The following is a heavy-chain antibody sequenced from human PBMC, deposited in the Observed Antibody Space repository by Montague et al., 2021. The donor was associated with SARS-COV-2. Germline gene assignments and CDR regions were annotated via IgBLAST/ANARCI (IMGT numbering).Heavy chain of an antibody. CDR3: ARIPVGSKYYFDF. Sequence: CAISGDSVSSNIATWNWIRQSPSRGLEWLGRTYYRSKWYNDYAEXVKSRITIDPDTSKHQFSLHLNSVTPEDTDVYYCARIPVGSKYYFDFWGQGTLVTVSS. CDR1: GDSVSSNIAT. CDR2: TYYRSKWYN. D-gene: IGHD2-2*01. J-gene: IGHJ4*02. V-gene: IGHV6-1*01.